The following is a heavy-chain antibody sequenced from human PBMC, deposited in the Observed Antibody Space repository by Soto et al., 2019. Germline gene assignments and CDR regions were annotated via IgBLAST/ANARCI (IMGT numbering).Heavy chain of an antibody. Sequence: GASVKVSCKGSGYSFTSYWIGWVRQMPGKGLELMGIIYPGDSDTRYSPSFQGQVTISADKSISTAYLQWSSLKASDTAIYYCARRGRDDFWGPKGYFDYWGQGTLVTVSS. V-gene: IGHV5-51*01. CDR3: ARRGRDDFWGPKGYFDY. J-gene: IGHJ4*02. CDR1: GYSFTSYW. D-gene: IGHD7-27*01. CDR2: IYPGDSDT.